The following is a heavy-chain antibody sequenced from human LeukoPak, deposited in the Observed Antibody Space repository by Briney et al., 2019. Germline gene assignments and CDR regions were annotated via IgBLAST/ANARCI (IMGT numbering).Heavy chain of an antibody. CDR1: GGTFSSYA. CDR3: ARDKAALKRSYYYDSRGFDY. D-gene: IGHD3-22*01. Sequence: GASVKVSCKASGGTFSSYAISWVRQAPGQGLEWMGGIIPTFGTANYAQKFQGRVTITADESTSTAYMELSSLRSEDTAVYYCARDKAALKRSYYYDSRGFDYWGQGTLVTVSS. J-gene: IGHJ4*02. CDR2: IIPTFGTA. V-gene: IGHV1-69*01.